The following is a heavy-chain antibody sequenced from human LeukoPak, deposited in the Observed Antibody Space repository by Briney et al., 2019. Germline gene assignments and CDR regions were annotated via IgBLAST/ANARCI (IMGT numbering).Heavy chain of an antibody. Sequence: ASVKVSCKVSGYTLTELSMHWVRQAPGKGLEWMGGFDPEDGETIYAQTFQGRVTMTEDTSTDTAYMELSSLRSEDTAVYYCATDGRRYSYGPADYWGQGTLVTVSS. CDR2: FDPEDGET. V-gene: IGHV1-24*01. CDR3: ATDGRRYSYGPADY. J-gene: IGHJ4*02. CDR1: GYTLTELS. D-gene: IGHD5-18*01.